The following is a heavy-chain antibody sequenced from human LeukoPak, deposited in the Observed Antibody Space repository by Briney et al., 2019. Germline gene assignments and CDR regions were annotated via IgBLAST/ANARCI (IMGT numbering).Heavy chain of an antibody. V-gene: IGHV3-66*01. CDR3: AREYDYYYYGMDV. J-gene: IGHJ6*02. Sequence: GGSLRLSCAASGFTFSSYAMSWVRQAPGKGLEWVSVIYSGGSTYYADSVKGRFTISRDNSKNTLYLQMNSLRAEDTAVYYCAREYDYYYYGMDVWGQGTTVTVSS. CDR2: IYSGGST. CDR1: GFTFSSYA.